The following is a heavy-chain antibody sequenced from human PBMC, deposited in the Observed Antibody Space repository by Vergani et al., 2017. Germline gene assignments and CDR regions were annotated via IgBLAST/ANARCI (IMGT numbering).Heavy chain of an antibody. Sequence: EVQLVQSGAEVKKPGESLKISCQGSGYSITNYWIAWVRQRPGKGLEWMGIIYAGYSDVRYSPSFQGQVTMSVDKSLSTAYLQWSSLKASDTATYYCAKTHDFSSLYSSYNWFYLWGQGTQVTVSS. CDR1: GYSITNYW. J-gene: IGHJ5*02. CDR2: IYAGYSDV. V-gene: IGHV5-51*03. D-gene: IGHD3-3*01. CDR3: AKTHDFSSLYSSYNWFYL.